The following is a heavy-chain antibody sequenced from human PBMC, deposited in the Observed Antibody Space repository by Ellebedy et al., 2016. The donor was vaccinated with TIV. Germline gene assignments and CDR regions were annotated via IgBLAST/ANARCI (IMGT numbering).Heavy chain of an antibody. Sequence: GGSLRLSCAASTFTVSYNYMNWVRQAPGKGPEWVSGIYTDDTTYYADSVKGRFTISRDNSKNTLYLQLNSLRAEDTAVYYCARASFYDVDLSGWYFDIWGRGTPVTVSS. CDR2: IYTDDTT. D-gene: IGHD3-10*02. CDR3: ARASFYDVDLSGWYFDI. CDR1: TFTVSYNY. J-gene: IGHJ2*01. V-gene: IGHV3-66*01.